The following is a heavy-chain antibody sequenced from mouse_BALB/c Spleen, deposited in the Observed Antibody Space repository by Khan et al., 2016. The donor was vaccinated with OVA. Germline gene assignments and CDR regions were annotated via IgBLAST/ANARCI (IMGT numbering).Heavy chain of an antibody. CDR3: ARDPYYYGSKYAMDY. D-gene: IGHD1-1*01. V-gene: IGHV5-6-3*01. Sequence: VELVESGGGLVQPGGSLTLSCAASGFTFSSYGMSWVRQTPDKRLELVATINSNGGSTYYPDNVKGRFSISRDNAKNTLFLQMSSLKSEDTAMYYCARDPYYYGSKYAMDYWGQGTSVTVSS. CDR2: INSNGGST. CDR1: GFTFSSYG. J-gene: IGHJ4*01.